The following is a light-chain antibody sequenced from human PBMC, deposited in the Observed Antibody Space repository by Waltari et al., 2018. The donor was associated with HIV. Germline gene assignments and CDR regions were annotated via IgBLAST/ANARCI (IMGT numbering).Light chain of an antibody. CDR1: QAISNS. CDR3: QQYYSTTTWT. V-gene: IGKV1-NL1*01. J-gene: IGKJ1*01. Sequence: DIQLTQSPASLSASVGDRVPIPGRASQAISNSIAWYQQRPGKAPRLLLFAASRLETVVTSRFIGSGSGTFFTLTITSLQPGDFATYYCQQYYSTTTWTFGQGTRVE. CDR2: AAS.